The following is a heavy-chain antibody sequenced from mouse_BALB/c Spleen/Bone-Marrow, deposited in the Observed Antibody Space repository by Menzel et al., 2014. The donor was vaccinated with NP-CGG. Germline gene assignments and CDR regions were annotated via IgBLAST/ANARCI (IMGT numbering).Heavy chain of an antibody. D-gene: IGHD4-1*01. Sequence: DVKLVESGGGLVQPGGSLKLSCATSGFTFSDYYMYWVRQTPEKRLEWVAYITKGGGSTYYPDIVKGRFTISRDNAKNTLYLQMSRLKSEDTAMYYCATQLAYARDYWGQGTSVTVTS. J-gene: IGHJ4*01. CDR1: GFTFSDYY. CDR2: ITKGGGST. V-gene: IGHV5-12*02. CDR3: ATQLAYARDY.